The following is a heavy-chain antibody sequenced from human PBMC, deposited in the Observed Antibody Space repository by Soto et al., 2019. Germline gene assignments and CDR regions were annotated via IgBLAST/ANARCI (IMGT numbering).Heavy chain of an antibody. Sequence: PGGPLRLSGAASVFTFSSYAMSWVRQAPGKGLEWVSTISGSGGSTYYADSVKGRFTISRDNSKNTLYLQMNSLRAEDTAVYYCAKVPGYCSSTSCPNWFDPWGQGTLVTVSS. J-gene: IGHJ5*02. V-gene: IGHV3-23*01. CDR3: AKVPGYCSSTSCPNWFDP. CDR1: VFTFSSYA. CDR2: ISGSGGST. D-gene: IGHD2-2*01.